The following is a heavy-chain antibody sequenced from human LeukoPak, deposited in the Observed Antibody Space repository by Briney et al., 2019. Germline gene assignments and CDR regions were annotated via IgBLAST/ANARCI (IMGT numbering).Heavy chain of an antibody. D-gene: IGHD3-22*01. Sequence: GGSLRLSCAASGFTFSSYGMHWVRQAPGKGLEWMAVIWYDGSNKYYADSVKGRFTISRDNSKNTLYLQMNSLRAEDTAVYYCAREGARYYDSSGYYSPFDYWGQGTLVTVSS. CDR3: AREGARYYDSSGYYSPFDY. V-gene: IGHV3-33*01. J-gene: IGHJ4*02. CDR2: IWYDGSNK. CDR1: GFTFSSYG.